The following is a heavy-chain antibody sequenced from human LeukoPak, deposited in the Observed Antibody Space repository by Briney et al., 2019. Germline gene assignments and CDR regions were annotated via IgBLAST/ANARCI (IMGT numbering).Heavy chain of an antibody. CDR2: ISYDGSNK. J-gene: IGHJ2*01. V-gene: IGHV3-30*04. D-gene: IGHD3-3*01. Sequence: GGSLRLSCAASGFTFSSYAMHWVRQAPGKGLEWVAVISYDGSNKYYADSVKGRFTISRDNSKNTLYLQMNSLRAEDTAVYYCARAGLRFLEWLNNWYFDLWGRGTLVTVSS. CDR1: GFTFSSYA. CDR3: ARAGLRFLEWLNNWYFDL.